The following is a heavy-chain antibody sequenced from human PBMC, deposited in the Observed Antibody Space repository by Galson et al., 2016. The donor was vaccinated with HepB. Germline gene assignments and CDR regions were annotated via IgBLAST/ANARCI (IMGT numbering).Heavy chain of an antibody. Sequence: SLRLSCAASGPTFDDYGLTWVRQAPGRGLEWVSGITWNGDKRVYADSVKGRFTISRDNAKISLYLQMTSLRVEDTALYYCVREWDYWGQGTLVTVSS. V-gene: IGHV3-20*04. CDR2: ITWNGDKR. J-gene: IGHJ4*02. CDR3: VREWDY. CDR1: GPTFDDYG.